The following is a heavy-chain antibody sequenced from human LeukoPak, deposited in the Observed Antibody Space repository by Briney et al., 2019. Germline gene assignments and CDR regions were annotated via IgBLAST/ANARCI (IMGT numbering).Heavy chain of an antibody. V-gene: IGHV3-30*18. D-gene: IGHD3-10*01. CDR2: ISYDGSNK. CDR3: AKDLTMVRGVPNYYYYGMDV. Sequence: GRYLRFSCAASGFTFSSYGMHWVRQAPGKGLEWVVVISYDGSNKYYADSVKGRFTISRDNSKNTLYLQMNSLRAEDTAVYYCAKDLTMVRGVPNYYYYGMDVWGQGTTVTVSS. CDR1: GFTFSSYG. J-gene: IGHJ6*02.